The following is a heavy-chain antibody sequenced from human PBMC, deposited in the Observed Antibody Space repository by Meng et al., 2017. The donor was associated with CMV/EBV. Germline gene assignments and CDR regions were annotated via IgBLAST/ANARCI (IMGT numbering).Heavy chain of an antibody. CDR1: GGTFSSYT. Sequence: SVKVSCKASGGTFSSYTISWVRQAPGQGLEWMGRIIPILGIANYAQKFQGRVTITADKSTSTAYMELSSLRSEDTAVYYCARGGDIVVVGPAFDIWGQGTMVTVSS. V-gene: IGHV1-69*02. D-gene: IGHD2-2*01. J-gene: IGHJ3*02. CDR2: IIPILGIA. CDR3: ARGGDIVVVGPAFDI.